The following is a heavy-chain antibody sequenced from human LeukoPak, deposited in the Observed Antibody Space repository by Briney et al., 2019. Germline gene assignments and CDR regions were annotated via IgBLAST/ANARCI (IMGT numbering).Heavy chain of an antibody. J-gene: IGHJ3*02. CDR2: INHSGST. Sequence: SETLSLTCAVYGGSFSGYYWSWIRQPPGKGLEWIGEINHSGSTNYNPSLKSRVTISVDTSKNQFSLKLSSVTAADTAVYYCAREKRPVNAFDIWGQGTMVTVST. CDR3: AREKRPVNAFDI. CDR1: GGSFSGYY. V-gene: IGHV4-34*01.